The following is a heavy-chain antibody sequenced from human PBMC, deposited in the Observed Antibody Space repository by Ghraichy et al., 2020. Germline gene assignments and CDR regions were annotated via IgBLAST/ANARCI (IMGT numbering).Heavy chain of an antibody. CDR3: ARDLGGLGYCSGGSCYDVENWFDP. CDR1: GFTFSSYA. CDR2: ISYDGSNK. Sequence: GGSLRLSCAASGFTFSSYAMHWVRQAPGKGLEWVAVISYDGSNKYYADSVKGRFTISRDNSKNTLYLQMNSLRAEDTAVYYCARDLGGLGYCSGGSCYDVENWFDPWGQGTLVTVSS. D-gene: IGHD2-15*01. V-gene: IGHV3-30-3*01. J-gene: IGHJ5*02.